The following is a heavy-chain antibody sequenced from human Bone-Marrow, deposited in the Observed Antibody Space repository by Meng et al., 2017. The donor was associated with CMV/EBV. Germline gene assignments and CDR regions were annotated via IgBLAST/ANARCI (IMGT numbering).Heavy chain of an antibody. CDR2: INPKNGVT. J-gene: IGHJ4*02. Sequence: ASVKVSCKASGYTFTAYYMHWVRQAPGQGLEWMGWINPKNGVTNYAQKFQGRVTMTRDTSISTAYMELSRLRSDDTAVYYCARVYHSNSDYWGQGTLVTVSS. D-gene: IGHD6-13*01. CDR3: ARVYHSNSDY. CDR1: GYTFTAYY. V-gene: IGHV1-2*02.